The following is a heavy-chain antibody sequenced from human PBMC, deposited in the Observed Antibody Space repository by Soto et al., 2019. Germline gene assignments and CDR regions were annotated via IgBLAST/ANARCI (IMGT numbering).Heavy chain of an antibody. D-gene: IGHD2-15*01. CDR3: ARSEEDSDYYYYGLDV. CDR1: GDSVSSSSVA. J-gene: IGHJ6*02. CDR2: TYHRSRWYS. V-gene: IGHV6-1*01. Sequence: PSQTLSLTCVISGDSVSSSSVAWNWVRQSPSRGLEWLGRTYHRSRWYSDFAVSVRGRIVINADTSKNQFSLQLNSVTPEDTAVYFCARSEEDSDYYYYGLDVWGQGTTVTVSS.